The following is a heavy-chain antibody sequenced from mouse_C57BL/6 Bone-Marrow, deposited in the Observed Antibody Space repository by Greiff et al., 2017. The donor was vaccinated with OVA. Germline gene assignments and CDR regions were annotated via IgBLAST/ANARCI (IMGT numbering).Heavy chain of an antibody. D-gene: IGHD2-3*01. CDR1: GYTFTNYW. Sequence: QVQLKQSGAELVRPGTSVKMSCKASGYTFTNYWIGWAKQRPGHGLEWIGDIYPGGGYTNYNEKFKGKATLTADKSSSTAYMQFSSLTSEDSAIYYCARGGLDGYYERYFDYWGQGTTLTVSS. CDR2: IYPGGGYT. J-gene: IGHJ2*01. CDR3: ARGGLDGYYERYFDY. V-gene: IGHV1-63*01.